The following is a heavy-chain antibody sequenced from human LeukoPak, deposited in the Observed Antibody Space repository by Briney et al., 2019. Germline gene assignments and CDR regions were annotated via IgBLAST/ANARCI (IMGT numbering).Heavy chain of an antibody. D-gene: IGHD3-22*01. Sequence: PGGSLRLSCAVSGITLSNYGMSWLRQAPGKGLEWVAGISDSGSNTKNADSVKGRFTISIDNPKNTLYLHMNSLRAEDTAVYFCAKRGVVIRVILVGFHKEAYYFDSWGQGALVTVSS. J-gene: IGHJ4*02. CDR1: GITLSNYG. CDR2: ISDSGSNT. V-gene: IGHV3-23*01. CDR3: AKRGVVIRVILVGFHKEAYYFDS.